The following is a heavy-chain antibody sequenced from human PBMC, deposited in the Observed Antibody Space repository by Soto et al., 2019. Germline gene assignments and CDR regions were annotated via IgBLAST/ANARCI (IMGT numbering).Heavy chain of an antibody. V-gene: IGHV4-34*01. D-gene: IGHD3-22*01. CDR3: STRAYDTNGYYRFDP. CDR2: INHSGRV. Sequence: SETLSLTCAVYVGSFSGHSWTWIRQSPGKGLEWIGGINHSGRVNYSPSLKSRVTISLDTSKNQFSLTLSAVTAADTAMYYCSTRAYDTNGYYRFDPWGQGTLVTVSS. J-gene: IGHJ5*01. CDR1: VGSFSGHS.